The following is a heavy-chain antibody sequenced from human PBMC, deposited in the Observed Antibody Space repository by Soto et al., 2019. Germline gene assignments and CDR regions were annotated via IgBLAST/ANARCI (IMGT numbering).Heavy chain of an antibody. CDR3: ARPYRYCSGGSCPRDAFDI. J-gene: IGHJ3*02. Sequence: KPSETLSLTCTVSGGSISSSSYYWGWIRQPPGKGLEWIGSIYYSGSTYYNPSLKSRVTISVDTSKNQFSLKLSSVTAADTAVYYCARPYRYCSGGSCPRDAFDIWGQGTMVTVSS. D-gene: IGHD2-15*01. CDR2: IYYSGST. CDR1: GGSISSSSYY. V-gene: IGHV4-39*01.